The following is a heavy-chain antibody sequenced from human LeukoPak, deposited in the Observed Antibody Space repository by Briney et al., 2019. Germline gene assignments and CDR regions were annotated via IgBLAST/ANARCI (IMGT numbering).Heavy chain of an antibody. J-gene: IGHJ3*02. CDR1: GFIFSNYD. CDR2: VSGPGSGT. Sequence: GGSLRLSCTASGFIFSNYDMGWVRQAPGKGLEWVSLVSGPGSGTEYADSMKGRFTISRDNWRNTVNLQMNDLRAEDTALYYCAKRGCSIFECRARFDAFDIWGRGTLVTVSS. CDR3: AKRGCSIFECRARFDAFDI. V-gene: IGHV3-23*01. D-gene: IGHD2-2*01.